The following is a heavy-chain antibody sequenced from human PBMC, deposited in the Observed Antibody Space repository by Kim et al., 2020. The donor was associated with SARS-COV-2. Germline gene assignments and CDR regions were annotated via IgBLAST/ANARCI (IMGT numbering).Heavy chain of an antibody. J-gene: IGHJ5*02. CDR2: IYYSGSH. CDR1: GGSISSPEYC. Sequence: SETLSLTCTVSGGSISSPEYCWSWIRQPPGKGLEWIGYIYYSGSHYYNPSLNSRLTMSVETSKNQISLQLTSVTAADTTVYYCAREFASGNWFDPWGQGT. V-gene: IGHV4-30-4*01. D-gene: IGHD1-26*01. CDR3: AREFASGNWFDP.